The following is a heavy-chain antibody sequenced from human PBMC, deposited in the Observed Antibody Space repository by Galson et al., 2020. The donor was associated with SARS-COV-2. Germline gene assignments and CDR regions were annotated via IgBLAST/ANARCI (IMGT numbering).Heavy chain of an antibody. CDR2: IKSDGRTT. CDR3: ARGVGPYGYFDP. Sequence: GGSLRLSCAASGFTFSEYWMHWVRQAPGKGLVWVARIKSDGRTTGYADSVKGRFTISRDNARNTLYLQMNSLTAGETAVYYCARGVGPYGYFDPWGQGVLVTVSS. D-gene: IGHD1-1*01. V-gene: IGHV3-74*01. CDR1: GFTFSEYW. J-gene: IGHJ5*02.